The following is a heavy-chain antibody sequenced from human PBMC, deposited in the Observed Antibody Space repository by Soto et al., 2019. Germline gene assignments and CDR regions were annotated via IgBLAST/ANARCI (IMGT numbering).Heavy chain of an antibody. CDR3: ARRDIVASTKGES. Sequence: SETLSLTCAVSCGSIISSSWWSWVRQTPGKGLEWIGVLFHSGSTHYNPSLKGRVTISIDKSANQFSLILKSLTAADTAVYHCARRDIVASTKGESWGQGTPVTV. J-gene: IGHJ4*02. D-gene: IGHD5-12*01. V-gene: IGHV4-4*02. CDR1: CGSIISSSW. CDR2: LFHSGST.